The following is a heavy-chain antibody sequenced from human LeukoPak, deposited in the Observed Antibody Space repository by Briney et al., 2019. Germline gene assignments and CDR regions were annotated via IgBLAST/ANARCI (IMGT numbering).Heavy chain of an antibody. CDR1: GFTFSSYG. J-gene: IGHJ4*02. Sequence: GGSLRLSCAASGFTFSSYGMHWVRQAPGKGLEWVAFIRYDGSNKYYADSVKGRFTISRDNSKNTLYLQMNSLRAEDTAVYYCAKGTYYGDYALDYRGQGTLVTVSS. CDR3: AKGTYYGDYALDY. CDR2: IRYDGSNK. D-gene: IGHD4-17*01. V-gene: IGHV3-30*02.